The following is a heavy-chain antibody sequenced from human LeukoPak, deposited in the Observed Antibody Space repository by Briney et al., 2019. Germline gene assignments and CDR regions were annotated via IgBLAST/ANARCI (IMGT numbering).Heavy chain of an antibody. CDR3: ARNRMDTAMDFDY. Sequence: TSETLSLTCTVSGYSISSGYYWGWIRQPPGKGLEWIGSIYHSGSTYYNPSLKSRVTISVDTSKNQFSLKLSSVTAADTAVYYCARNRMDTAMDFDYWGQGTLVTVSS. D-gene: IGHD5-18*01. V-gene: IGHV4-38-2*02. CDR2: IYHSGST. J-gene: IGHJ4*02. CDR1: GYSISSGYY.